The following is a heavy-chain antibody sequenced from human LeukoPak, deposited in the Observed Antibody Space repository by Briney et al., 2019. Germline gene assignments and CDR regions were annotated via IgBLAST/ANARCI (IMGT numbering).Heavy chain of an antibody. D-gene: IGHD6-13*01. CDR3: ARGTSSSWPYYYYGMDV. CDR1: GFTFSSYA. CDR2: ISYDGSNK. J-gene: IGHJ6*02. Sequence: PGGSLRLSCAASGFTFSSYAMHWVRQAPGKGLEWVAVISYDGSNKYYADSVKGRFTISRDNSKNTLYLQMNSLRAEDTAVYYCARGTSSSWPYYYYGMDVWGQGTTVTVSS. V-gene: IGHV3-30-3*01.